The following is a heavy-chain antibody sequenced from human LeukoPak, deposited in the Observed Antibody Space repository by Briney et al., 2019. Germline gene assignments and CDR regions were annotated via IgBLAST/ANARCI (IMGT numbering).Heavy chain of an antibody. CDR3: ARATPYYDYVWGSYRYTLYFDY. D-gene: IGHD3-16*02. J-gene: IGHJ4*02. V-gene: IGHV4-59*12. CDR2: IYYSGTT. CDR1: GGSINSYY. Sequence: SETLSLTCTVSGGSINSYYWNWIRQPPGKGLEWIGYIYYSGTTNYNPSLKSRVTISVDTSKNQFSLKLSSVTAADTAVYYCARATPYYDYVWGSYRYTLYFDYWGQGTLVTVSS.